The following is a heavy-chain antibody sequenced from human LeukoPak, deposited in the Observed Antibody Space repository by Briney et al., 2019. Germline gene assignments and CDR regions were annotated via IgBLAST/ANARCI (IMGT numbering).Heavy chain of an antibody. CDR2: ISYDGSNK. J-gene: IGHJ5*02. CDR1: GFTLSSYA. V-gene: IGHV3-30-3*01. D-gene: IGHD3-3*01. CDR3: AREGYDFWSGYDTNWFDP. Sequence: GGSLRLSCAASGFTLSSYAMHWVRQAPGKGLEWVAVISYDGSNKYYADSVKGRFTISRDNSKNTLYLQMNSLRAEDTAVYYCAREGYDFWSGYDTNWFDPWGQGTLVTVSS.